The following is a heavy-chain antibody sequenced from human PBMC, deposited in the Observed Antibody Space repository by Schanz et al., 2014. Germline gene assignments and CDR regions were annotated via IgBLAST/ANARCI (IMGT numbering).Heavy chain of an antibody. CDR1: GFTFNNYG. J-gene: IGHJ5*02. CDR2: IWYDGNNK. V-gene: IGHV3-33*01. CDR3: ARDMTIAPA. D-gene: IGHD6-13*01. Sequence: QVQLVESGGGVVRPGRSLRLSCAASGFTFNNYGMHWVRQAPGKGLEWVAVIWYDGNNKFYADSVKGRFIISRDNSKNTLDLQMNSLRAEDTAMFYCARDMTIAPAWGQGTLVTVSS.